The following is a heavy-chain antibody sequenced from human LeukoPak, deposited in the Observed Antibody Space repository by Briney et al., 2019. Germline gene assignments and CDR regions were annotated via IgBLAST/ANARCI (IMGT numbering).Heavy chain of an antibody. CDR2: IKDDGSEK. Sequence: GGSLRLSRVVSGFTFSSYWMTWVRQAPGKGLEWVANIKDDGSEKYSVDSVKGRFTVSRDNAKNSLYLQMSSLRAEDTAVYYCPRARIAYWGQGTLVTVSS. J-gene: IGHJ4*02. CDR1: GFTFSSYW. V-gene: IGHV3-7*04. CDR3: PRARIAY. D-gene: IGHD1-14*01.